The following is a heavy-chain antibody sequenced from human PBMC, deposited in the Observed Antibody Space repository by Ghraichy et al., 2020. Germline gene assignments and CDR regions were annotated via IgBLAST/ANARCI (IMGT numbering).Heavy chain of an antibody. CDR3: ARGRLGADRSTFNL. V-gene: IGHV3-74*01. Sequence: LTCAASGFTFSSYWMHWVRQGPGMGLVWVSRLNTDGSNMHYADSVEGRFTISRDNAQNTVYLQMNSLRAEDTAVYFCARGRLGADRSTFNLWGQGTMVTVSS. CDR1: GFTFSSYW. D-gene: IGHD1-26*01. J-gene: IGHJ3*01. CDR2: LNTDGSNM.